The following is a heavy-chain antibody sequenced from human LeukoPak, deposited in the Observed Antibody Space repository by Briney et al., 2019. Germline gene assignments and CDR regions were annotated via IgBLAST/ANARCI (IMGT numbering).Heavy chain of an antibody. CDR3: ARSKLGEVAPKFDT. CDR1: GYAFSGYY. CDR2: ISPNNGGT. Sequence: ASVKVSCKASGYAFSGYYIHWVRQAPGQGPEWMGWISPNNGGTNYAQKFQGWVTMTRDTSISTAYMELSRLTSNVTAVYYCARSKLGEVAPKFDTWGQGTLVTVSS. D-gene: IGHD3-16*01. J-gene: IGHJ5*02. V-gene: IGHV1-2*04.